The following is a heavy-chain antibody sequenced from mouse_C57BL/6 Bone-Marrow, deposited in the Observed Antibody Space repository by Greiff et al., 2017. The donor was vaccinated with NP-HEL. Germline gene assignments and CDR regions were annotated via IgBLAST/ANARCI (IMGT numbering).Heavy chain of an antibody. J-gene: IGHJ4*01. CDR2: ISDGGSYT. CDR3: ARDRDYDGYYYAMDY. V-gene: IGHV5-4*01. D-gene: IGHD2-4*01. Sequence: DVMLVESGGGLVKPGGSLKLSCAASGFTFSSYAMSWVRQTPEKRLEWVATISDGGSYTYYPDNVKGRFTISRDNAKNNLYLQRSHLKSEDTAMYYCARDRDYDGYYYAMDYWGQGTSVTVSS. CDR1: GFTFSSYA.